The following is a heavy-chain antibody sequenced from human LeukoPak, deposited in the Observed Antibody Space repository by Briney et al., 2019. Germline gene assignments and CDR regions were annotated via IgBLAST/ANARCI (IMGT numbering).Heavy chain of an antibody. D-gene: IGHD3-22*01. CDR1: GGSISSYY. CDR2: IYYSGST. V-gene: IGHV4-59*08. CDR3: ARNGDDSSGDYYYYMDV. J-gene: IGHJ6*03. Sequence: SETLSLTCTVSGGSISSYYWSWIRQPPGKGLEWIGYIYYSGSTNYNPSLKSRVTISVDTSKNQFSLKLSSVTAADTAVYYCARNGDDSSGDYYYYMDVWGKGTTATVSS.